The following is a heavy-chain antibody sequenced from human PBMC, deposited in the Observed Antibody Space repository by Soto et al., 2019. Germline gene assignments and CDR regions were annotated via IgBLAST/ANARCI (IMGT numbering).Heavy chain of an antibody. D-gene: IGHD4-17*01. Sequence: EVQLVESGGGLVQPGRSLRLSCAASGFTFDDYAMHWVRQAPGKGLEWVSGISWNSGSIGYADSVKGRFTISRDNAKNSLYLQMNSLRAEDSALYYCAKDNGYGDYYYDYWGQGTLVTVSS. CDR1: GFTFDDYA. J-gene: IGHJ4*02. CDR2: ISWNSGSI. CDR3: AKDNGYGDYYYDY. V-gene: IGHV3-9*01.